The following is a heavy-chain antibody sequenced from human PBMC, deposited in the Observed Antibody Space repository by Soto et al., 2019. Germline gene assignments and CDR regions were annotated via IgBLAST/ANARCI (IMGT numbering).Heavy chain of an antibody. D-gene: IGHD2-15*01. V-gene: IGHV3-66*01. CDR1: GFTVSSNY. CDR3: ARDHGCSGGSCYSYFDY. Sequence: GGSLRLSCAASGFTVSSNYMSWVRQAPGKGLEWVSVIYSGGSTYYADSVKGRFTISRDNSKNTLYLQMNSLRAEDTAVYYCARDHGCSGGSCYSYFDYWGQGTLVTVSS. CDR2: IYSGGST. J-gene: IGHJ4*02.